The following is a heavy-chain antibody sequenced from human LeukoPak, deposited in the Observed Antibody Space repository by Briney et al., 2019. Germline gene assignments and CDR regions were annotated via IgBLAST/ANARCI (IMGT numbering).Heavy chain of an antibody. CDR1: GYTFTSYG. CDR3: ARELYEDNWNVFGAFDY. J-gene: IGHJ4*02. Sequence: GASVKVSCKASGYTFTSYGISWVRQAPGQGLEWMGWINAGNGNTKYSQEFQGRVTITRDTSASTAYMELSSLRSEDMAVYCCARELYEDNWNVFGAFDYWGQGTLVTVSS. D-gene: IGHD1-20*01. CDR2: INAGNGNT. V-gene: IGHV1-3*03.